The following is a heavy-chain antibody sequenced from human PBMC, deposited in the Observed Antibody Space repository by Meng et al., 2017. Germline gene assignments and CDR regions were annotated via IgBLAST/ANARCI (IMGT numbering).Heavy chain of an antibody. Sequence: VQLVQAGAEGKKPGDSVKVSCKASGYTFTSYDINWVRQATGQGLEWMGWMNPNSSNTGYAQKFQGRVTMTRNTSISTAYMELSSLRSEDTAVYYCARYVAVVGVDYWGQGTLVTVSS. CDR2: MNPNSSNT. J-gene: IGHJ4*02. CDR3: ARYVAVVGVDY. V-gene: IGHV1-8*01. CDR1: GYTFTSYD. D-gene: IGHD6-19*01.